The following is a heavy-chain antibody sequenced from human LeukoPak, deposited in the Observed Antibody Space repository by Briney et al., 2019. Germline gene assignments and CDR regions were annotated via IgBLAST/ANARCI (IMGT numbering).Heavy chain of an antibody. J-gene: IGHJ4*02. V-gene: IGHV1-2*02. CDR2: INPNSGGT. Sequence: ASVKVSCKASGYTFTGYYMHWVRQAPGQGLEWMGWINPNSGGTNYAQKFQGRVTMTRDTSISTAYMELSRLRSDDTALYYCAREGIVVPAAMGGIDYWGQGTLVTVSS. CDR3: AREGIVVPAAMGGIDY. D-gene: IGHD2-2*01. CDR1: GYTFTGYY.